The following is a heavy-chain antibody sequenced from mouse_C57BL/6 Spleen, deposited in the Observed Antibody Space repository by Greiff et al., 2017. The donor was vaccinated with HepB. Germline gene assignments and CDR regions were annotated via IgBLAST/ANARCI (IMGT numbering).Heavy chain of an antibody. J-gene: IGHJ3*01. CDR3: TGTGTRAY. Sequence: QVQLQQSGAELVRPGASVTLSCKASGYTFTDYEMHWVKQTPVHGLEWIGAIDPETGGTAYNQKFKGKAILTADKSSSTAYMEVRSLTSEDSAVYYCTGTGTRAYWGQGTLVTVSA. CDR1: GYTFTDYE. V-gene: IGHV1-15*01. CDR2: IDPETGGT. D-gene: IGHD4-1*01.